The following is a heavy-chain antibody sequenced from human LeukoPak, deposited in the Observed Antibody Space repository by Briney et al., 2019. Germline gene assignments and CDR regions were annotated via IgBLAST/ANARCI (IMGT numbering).Heavy chain of an antibody. J-gene: IGHJ4*02. Sequence: SVKVSCKASGGSFDNYAVSWVREAPGLGLEWMGRIIPMLAKTNRAQKFQDRVTITADKSTGTVYMELTDLRSDDTAVYFCARGLFGGFAAAPFDHWGQGTPITVST. CDR2: IIPMLAKT. D-gene: IGHD3-10*01. CDR1: GGSFDNYA. CDR3: ARGLFGGFAAAPFDH. V-gene: IGHV1-69*04.